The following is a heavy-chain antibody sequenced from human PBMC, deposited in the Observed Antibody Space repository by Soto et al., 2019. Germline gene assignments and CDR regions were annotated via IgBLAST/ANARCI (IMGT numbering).Heavy chain of an antibody. J-gene: IGHJ6*02. V-gene: IGHV1-18*01. CDR3: ARDGRWLVRRHYYGLDV. D-gene: IGHD6-19*01. CDR1: GYPFTSYG. Sequence: QVQLVQSGAEVKKPGASVKVSCKASGYPFTSYGVSWVRQAPGQVPEWMGWISAYNGNTNYAQKFQGRVSMTTDTTTSTGYMELRSVGADDTAGYFCARDGRWLVRRHYYGLDVWGQGTTVTVSS. CDR2: ISAYNGNT.